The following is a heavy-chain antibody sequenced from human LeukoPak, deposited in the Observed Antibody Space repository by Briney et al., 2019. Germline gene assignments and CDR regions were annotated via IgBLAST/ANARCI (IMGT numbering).Heavy chain of an antibody. CDR2: IRQDESER. J-gene: IGHJ6*03. D-gene: IGHD3-10*01. CDR3: ARLSAYYYGSYFYYYMDV. CDR1: GFSFSSYW. V-gene: IGHV3-7*01. Sequence: GGSLRLSCEASGFSFSSYWMTWVRQPPGKGPEWVANIRQDESERYSADSVKGRFTISRDNAKKSVYLHMSSLRAEDTALYYCARLSAYYYGSYFYYYMDVWGKGTTVTVSS.